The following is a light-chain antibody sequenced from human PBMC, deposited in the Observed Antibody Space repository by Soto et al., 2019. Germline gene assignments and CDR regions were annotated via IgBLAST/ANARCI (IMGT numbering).Light chain of an antibody. CDR2: GAS. CDR3: QQYNNWWT. J-gene: IGKJ1*01. Sequence: EIVMTQSPATLSVSQGERATLSCRASQSVSSNLAWYQKKPGQAPRLLIYGASTRATGIPARFSGSGSGTEFTLTISSLQSVDFAVYYCQQYNNWWTFGQGTRVEIK. CDR1: QSVSSN. V-gene: IGKV3-15*01.